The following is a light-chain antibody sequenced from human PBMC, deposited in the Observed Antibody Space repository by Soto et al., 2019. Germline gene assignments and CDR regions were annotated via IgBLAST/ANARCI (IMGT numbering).Light chain of an antibody. Sequence: ETVLTQSPGTLSLSAGERATLSCRASQSVSSNYLAWYQQKPGQAPRLLIYGASSRATGIPDRFSGSGSGTDFTLTISRLEPEDFAVYYCQQYGSSPMTFGQGTRLEIK. CDR3: QQYGSSPMT. CDR2: GAS. CDR1: QSVSSNY. V-gene: IGKV3-20*01. J-gene: IGKJ5*01.